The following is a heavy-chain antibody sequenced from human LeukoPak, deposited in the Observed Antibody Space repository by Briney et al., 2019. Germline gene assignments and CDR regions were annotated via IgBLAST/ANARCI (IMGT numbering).Heavy chain of an antibody. Sequence: PGGSLRLSCAASGFTFDDYAMHWVRQAPGKGLEWVSGISWNSGSIGYADSVKGRFTISRDNAKNSLYLQMNSLRAEDTALYYCAKVGGSKYYYYCYMDVWGKGTTVTVSS. CDR2: ISWNSGSI. CDR1: GFTFDDYA. CDR3: AKVGGSKYYYYCYMDV. J-gene: IGHJ6*03. D-gene: IGHD3-10*01. V-gene: IGHV3-9*01.